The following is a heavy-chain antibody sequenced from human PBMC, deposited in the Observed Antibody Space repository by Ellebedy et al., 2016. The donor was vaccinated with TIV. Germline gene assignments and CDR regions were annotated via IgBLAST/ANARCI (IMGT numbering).Heavy chain of an antibody. Sequence: ASVKVSCKASGYTFTIYTMHWVRQAPGQRLEWMGWINAGDDLTKHSQKFLGRVTLTRDTSASTAYMELSSLRSEDTAVYYCARDFRGIVDPYYYGMDVWGQGTTVTVSS. J-gene: IGHJ6*02. D-gene: IGHD1-26*01. CDR2: INAGDDLT. CDR3: ARDFRGIVDPYYYGMDV. V-gene: IGHV1-3*01. CDR1: GYTFTIYT.